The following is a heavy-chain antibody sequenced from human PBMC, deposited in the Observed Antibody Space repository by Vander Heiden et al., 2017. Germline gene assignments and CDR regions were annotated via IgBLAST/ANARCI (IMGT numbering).Heavy chain of an antibody. CDR1: GFTFSSYN. Sequence: VQLVDSGGGLVKPGGSLRLSCSASGFTFSSYNMNWVRQAPGKGLEWVSSISSSSSYIYYAGSVKGRFTISRDNAKNSLYLQMNSLRAEDTALYYCARRVDDAFDIWGQGTMVTVSS. CDR2: ISSSSSYI. J-gene: IGHJ3*02. CDR3: ARRVDDAFDI. V-gene: IGHV3-21*01.